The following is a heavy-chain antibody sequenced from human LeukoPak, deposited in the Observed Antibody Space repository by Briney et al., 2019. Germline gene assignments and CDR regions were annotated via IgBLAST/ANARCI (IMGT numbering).Heavy chain of an antibody. J-gene: IGHJ4*02. CDR1: GGSISSYY. CDR2: IYYSGST. D-gene: IGHD5-12*01. Sequence: SETLSLTCTVSGGSISSYYWSWIRQPPGKGLEWLGYIYYSGSTYYNPSLKSRVTISVDTSKNQFSLKLSSVTAADTAVYYCARNDYALGDYWGQGTLVTVSS. CDR3: ARNDYALGDY. V-gene: IGHV4-59*04.